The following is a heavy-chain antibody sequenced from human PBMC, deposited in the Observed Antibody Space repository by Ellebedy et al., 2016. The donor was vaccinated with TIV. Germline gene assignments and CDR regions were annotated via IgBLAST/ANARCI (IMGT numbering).Heavy chain of an antibody. CDR2: INPSGGST. CDR1: GYTFTSYY. V-gene: IGHV1-46*01. D-gene: IGHD5-12*01. CDR3: ARSYSGYDSEDAFDI. Sequence: AASVKVSCKASGYTFTSYYMHWVRQAPGQGLEWMGIINPSGGSTSYAQKFQGRVTMTRDTSTSTVYMELSSLRSEDTAVYYCARSYSGYDSEDAFDIWGQGTMVTVSS. J-gene: IGHJ3*02.